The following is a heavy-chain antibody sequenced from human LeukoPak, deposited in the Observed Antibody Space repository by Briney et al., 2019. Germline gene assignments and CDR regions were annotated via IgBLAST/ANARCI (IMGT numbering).Heavy chain of an antibody. J-gene: IGHJ3*01. Sequence: HGGSLRLSCAASGFTFSSYSMNWVRQAPGEGLEWVSAIRAGGDTTVYADAVRGRFTIYRDNSNNALYLQMNELRADDTAVYYCARDPNGDYIGAFDFWGQGTMVTVSS. CDR2: IRAGGDTT. CDR3: ARDPNGDYIGAFDF. CDR1: GFTFSSYS. V-gene: IGHV3-23*01. D-gene: IGHD4-17*01.